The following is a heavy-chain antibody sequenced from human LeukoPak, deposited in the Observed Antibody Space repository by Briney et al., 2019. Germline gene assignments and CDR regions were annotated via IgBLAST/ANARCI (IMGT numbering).Heavy chain of an antibody. V-gene: IGHV3-33*01. Sequence: GRSLRLSCAASGLTFRSYGMHWVRQAPGKGLEWVAVIWYDGSKKYYADSVKGRFTISRDNSKNTLYLQMNSLRAEDTAVYYCARGRWLQTNYYFDYWGQGTLVTVSS. J-gene: IGHJ4*02. CDR1: GLTFRSYG. D-gene: IGHD5-24*01. CDR3: ARGRWLQTNYYFDY. CDR2: IWYDGSKK.